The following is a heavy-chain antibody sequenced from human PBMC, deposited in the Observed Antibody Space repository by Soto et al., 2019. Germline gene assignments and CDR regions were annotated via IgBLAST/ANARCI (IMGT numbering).Heavy chain of an antibody. CDR2: INPNSGGT. D-gene: IGHD2-15*01. CDR3: ARGAIGYCSGGSCYRGNWFDP. CDR1: GYTFTGYY. V-gene: IGHV1-2*04. Sequence: ASVKVSCKASGYTFTGYYMHWVRQAPGQGLEWMGWINPNSGGTNYAQKFQGWVTMTRDTSISTAYMELSSLRSEDTAVYYCARGAIGYCSGGSCYRGNWFDPWGQGTLVTVSS. J-gene: IGHJ5*02.